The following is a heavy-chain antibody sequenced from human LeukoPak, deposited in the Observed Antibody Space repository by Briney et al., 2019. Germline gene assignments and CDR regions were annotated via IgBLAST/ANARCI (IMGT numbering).Heavy chain of an antibody. J-gene: IGHJ6*03. Sequence: LETLSLTCTVSGGSISSYYWSWIRQPPGKGLEWIGYIYYSGSTNFNPSLKSRVTISVDTSKNQFSLRLSSVTAADTAVYYCARGDRSYGIDYYYYYYMDVWGKGTTVTVSS. CDR3: ARGDRSYGIDYYYYYYMDV. CDR2: IYYSGST. D-gene: IGHD5-18*01. CDR1: GGSISSYY. V-gene: IGHV4-59*01.